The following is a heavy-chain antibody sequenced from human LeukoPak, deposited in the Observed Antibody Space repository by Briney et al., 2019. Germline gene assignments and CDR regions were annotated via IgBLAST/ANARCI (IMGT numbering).Heavy chain of an antibody. V-gene: IGHV4-39*01. D-gene: IGHD2-2*01. CDR3: ARHSFDNQQHFDY. Sequence: SETLSLTCTVSGDSISSSGYYRGWIRQPPGKGLEWIGGINYSGSTNYNPSLKSRVTISVDTSKNQFSLKLSSVTAADTAVYYCARHSFDNQQHFDYWGQGTLVTVSS. J-gene: IGHJ4*02. CDR2: INYSGST. CDR1: GDSISSSGYY.